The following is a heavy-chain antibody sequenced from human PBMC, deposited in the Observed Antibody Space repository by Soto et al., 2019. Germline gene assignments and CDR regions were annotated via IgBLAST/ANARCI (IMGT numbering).Heavy chain of an antibody. CDR1: GFALEING. D-gene: IGHD3-9*01. V-gene: IGHV3-23*01. CDR2: ISAGGGTT. Sequence: GWLRLSGAASGFALEINGMTGVRQGPGKGLEWGSAISAGGGTTYYADPVKGRFTISRDNSKNMLYLQMNSLRAEDTAVYSCAKVRRDFAWLSELDYFDYWGQGTPVTVSS. CDR3: AKVRRDFAWLSELDYFDY. J-gene: IGHJ4*02.